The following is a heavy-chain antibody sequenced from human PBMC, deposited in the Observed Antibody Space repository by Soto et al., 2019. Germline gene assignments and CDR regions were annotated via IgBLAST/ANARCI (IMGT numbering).Heavy chain of an antibody. J-gene: IGHJ3*02. Sequence: SVKVSCKASGGTFSSYAISWVRQAPGQGLEWMGGIIPTFGTANYAQKFQGRVTITADESTSTAYMELSSLRSEDTAVYYCARGSEVLMVYAMRRYAFDIWGQGTTVTVSS. CDR2: IIPTFGTA. CDR1: GGTFSSYA. D-gene: IGHD2-8*01. CDR3: ARGSEVLMVYAMRRYAFDI. V-gene: IGHV1-69*13.